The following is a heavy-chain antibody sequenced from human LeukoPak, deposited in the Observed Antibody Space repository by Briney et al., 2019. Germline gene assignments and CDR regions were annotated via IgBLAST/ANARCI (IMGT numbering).Heavy chain of an antibody. Sequence: SETLSLTCTVSGGSISSDYWSWIRQPPGKGLEWIGNIYYSGSTNYNPSLKSRVTISVDTSMNQFSLKLSSVTAADTAVYYCARHVVMVRGPFDPWGQGTLVTVSS. CDR3: ARHVVMVRGPFDP. CDR2: IYYSGST. V-gene: IGHV4-59*08. D-gene: IGHD3-10*01. J-gene: IGHJ5*02. CDR1: GGSISSDY.